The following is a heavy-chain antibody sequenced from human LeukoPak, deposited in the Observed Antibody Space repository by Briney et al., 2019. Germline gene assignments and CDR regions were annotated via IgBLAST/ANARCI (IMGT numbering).Heavy chain of an antibody. CDR1: GFTFSSYE. CDR2: ISSSGSTI. J-gene: IGHJ4*02. V-gene: IGHV3-48*03. Sequence: GGSLRLSCAASGFTFSSYEMNWVRQAPGEGLEWVSYISSSGSTIYYADSVKGRSTISRDNAKNSLYLQMNSLRAEDTAVYYCARHPATYIAVAGHLDYWGQGPLVTVSS. CDR3: ARHPATYIAVAGHLDY. D-gene: IGHD6-19*01.